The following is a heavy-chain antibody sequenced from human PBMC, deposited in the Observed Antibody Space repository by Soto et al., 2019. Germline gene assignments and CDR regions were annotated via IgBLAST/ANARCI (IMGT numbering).Heavy chain of an antibody. V-gene: IGHV3-33*01. CDR3: ASAGVSHDYGDY. Sequence: QVQLVESGGGVVQPGRSLRLSCAASGFTFSSYGMHWVRQAPGKGLEWVAVIWYDGSNKYYADSVKGRFTISRDNSKNTLYLQMNSLRAEDTAVYYCASAGVSHDYGDYWGQGTLVTVSS. CDR2: IWYDGSNK. J-gene: IGHJ4*02. CDR1: GFTFSSYG.